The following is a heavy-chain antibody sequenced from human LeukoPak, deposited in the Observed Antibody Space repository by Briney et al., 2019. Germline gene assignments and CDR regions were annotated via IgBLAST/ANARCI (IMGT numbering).Heavy chain of an antibody. J-gene: IGHJ4*02. CDR1: GYTFTSYC. Sequence: ASVKVSCKASGYTFTSYCISWVRQAPGQGLEWMGWISAYNGNTNYAQKLQGRVTMTTDTSTSTAHMELRSLRSDDTALYYCARDRDTAMTTGSDYWGQGTLVTVSS. CDR3: ARDRDTAMTTGSDY. D-gene: IGHD5-18*01. V-gene: IGHV1-18*01. CDR2: ISAYNGNT.